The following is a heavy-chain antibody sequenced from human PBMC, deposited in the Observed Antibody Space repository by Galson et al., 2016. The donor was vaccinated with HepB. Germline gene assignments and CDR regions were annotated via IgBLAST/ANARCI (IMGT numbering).Heavy chain of an antibody. Sequence: SVKVSCKASGGTFSNNAISWVRQAPGQGLEWMGGIIPIFGTANYAQKFQGRVTITADESTSTAYMELSSLRSEDMAVYYCARDWDPSGSYYRSGWFFDHWGQGTLVTVSS. CDR1: GGTFSNNA. V-gene: IGHV1-69*13. D-gene: IGHD3-10*01. CDR3: ARDWDPSGSYYRSGWFFDH. CDR2: IIPIFGTA. J-gene: IGHJ4*02.